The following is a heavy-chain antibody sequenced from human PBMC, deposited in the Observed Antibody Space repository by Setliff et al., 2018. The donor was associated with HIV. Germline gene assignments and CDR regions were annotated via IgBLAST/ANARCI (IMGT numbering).Heavy chain of an antibody. CDR2: IHYSGIV. D-gene: IGHD4-17*01. Sequence: PPETLSLTCTVSGGSMKNFYWTWVRQVPGGRLQWIGHIHYSGIVDYSTSLSSRLTISAQTSKNQFSLTLKSVTTADTALYFCARGTAPRRGTNYGGNYPLDYWGQGTLVTVSS. J-gene: IGHJ4*02. CDR1: GGSMKNFY. CDR3: ARGTAPRRGTNYGGNYPLDY. V-gene: IGHV4-59*01.